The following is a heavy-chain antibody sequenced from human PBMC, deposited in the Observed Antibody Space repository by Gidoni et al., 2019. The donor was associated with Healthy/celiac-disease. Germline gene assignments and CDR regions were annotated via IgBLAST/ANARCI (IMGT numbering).Heavy chain of an antibody. CDR3: AREHFPNDYDSSGYGLDY. V-gene: IGHV4-59*01. CDR2: IYYSGST. CDR1: GGSIGSYY. Sequence: QESGQGLVKPSETLALTGTVSGGSIGSYYRSWIRQPPGKGLEWIVSIYYSGSTNYNPSRKPRVTISGDTSKNQSSLKLSSVTPADTAVYYCAREHFPNDYDSSGYGLDYWGQGTLVTVSS. D-gene: IGHD3-22*01. J-gene: IGHJ4*02.